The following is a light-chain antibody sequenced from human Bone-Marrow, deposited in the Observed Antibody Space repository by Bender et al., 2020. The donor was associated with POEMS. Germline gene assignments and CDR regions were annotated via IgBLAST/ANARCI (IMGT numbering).Light chain of an antibody. V-gene: IGLV1-44*01. Sequence: QSVLTQPPSASGTPGQSVIISCSGTDSNFGGNNVNWYQHLPGSAPRLVVYSNYQRPSGVPARFSGSKSGTSASLAISDIQSEDEAEYYCCSYAGSYTYVFGPGTAVSVL. J-gene: IGLJ1*01. CDR3: CSYAGSYTYV. CDR1: DSNFGGNN. CDR2: SNY.